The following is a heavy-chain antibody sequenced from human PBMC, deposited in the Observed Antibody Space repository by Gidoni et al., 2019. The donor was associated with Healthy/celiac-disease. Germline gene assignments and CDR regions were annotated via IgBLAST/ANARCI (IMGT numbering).Heavy chain of an antibody. CDR3: AREDCSSTSCYMRWEYNWFDP. D-gene: IGHD2-2*02. J-gene: IGHJ5*02. CDR2: ISSSSSYI. Sequence: EVQLVESGGVLVKPGGSLRLSCAASGVNFSSYSMNWVRQAPGKGLEWVSSISSSSSYIYYADSVKRRFTISRDNAKNSLYLQMNSLRAEDTAVYYCAREDCSSTSCYMRWEYNWFDPWGQGTLVTVSS. V-gene: IGHV3-21*01. CDR1: GVNFSSYS.